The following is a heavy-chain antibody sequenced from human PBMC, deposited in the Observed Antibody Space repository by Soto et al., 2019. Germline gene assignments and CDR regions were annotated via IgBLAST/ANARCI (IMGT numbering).Heavy chain of an antibody. V-gene: IGHV3-48*02. CDR1: GFTFSSYS. J-gene: IGHJ4*02. CDR2: ISSSSTI. Sequence: QPAGSLRLSCTASGFTFSSYSMNWVRQAPGKGLEWVSYISSSSTIYYADSVKGRFTISRDNAKNSLYLQMNSLRDEDTAVYYCARVDCDYWGQGTLVTVSS. CDR3: ARVDCDY.